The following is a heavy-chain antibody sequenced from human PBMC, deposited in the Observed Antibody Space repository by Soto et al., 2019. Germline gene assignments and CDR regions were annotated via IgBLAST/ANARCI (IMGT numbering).Heavy chain of an antibody. J-gene: IGHJ6*02. V-gene: IGHV3-33*01. CDR1: GFTFSSYG. Sequence: QVQLVESGGGVVQPGRSLRLSCAASGFTFSSYGMHWVRQAPGKGLEWVAVIWYDGSNKYYADSVKGRFTISRDNSKNTLYLQMNSLRAEDTAVYYCARDLNEAYYDFWSGYYTFYYYYGMDVWGQGTTVTVSS. CDR2: IWYDGSNK. D-gene: IGHD3-3*01. CDR3: ARDLNEAYYDFWSGYYTFYYYYGMDV.